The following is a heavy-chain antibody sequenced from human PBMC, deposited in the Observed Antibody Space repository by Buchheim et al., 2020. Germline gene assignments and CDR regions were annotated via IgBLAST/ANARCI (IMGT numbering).Heavy chain of an antibody. Sequence: QLQLEESGPGLVKPSETLSLTCTVSGGPITSTSFHWGWVRQTPGQGLEWMGSVFHGGDAYYHPSLKSRITVAIDTSKKQFSLELRSLTAADTAVYYCVREGRPNYYSYAMDVWGQGTT. V-gene: IGHV4-39*07. CDR1: GGPITSTSFH. J-gene: IGHJ6*02. CDR3: VREGRPNYYSYAMDV. D-gene: IGHD2-8*01. CDR2: VFHGGDA.